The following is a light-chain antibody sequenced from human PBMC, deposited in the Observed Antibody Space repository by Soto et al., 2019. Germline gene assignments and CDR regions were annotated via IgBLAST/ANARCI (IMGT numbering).Light chain of an antibody. J-gene: IGLJ3*02. CDR3: CSYAGSYTLWV. V-gene: IGLV2-11*01. CDR2: DVS. Sequence: QSALTQPRSVSGSPGQSVTISCTGTSSDVGGYKFVSWYQQYPDKAPKLIIYDVSKRPSGVPDRFSGSKSGNTASLTISGLQAEDEADYYCCSYAGSYTLWVFGGGTKVTVL. CDR1: SSDVGGYKF.